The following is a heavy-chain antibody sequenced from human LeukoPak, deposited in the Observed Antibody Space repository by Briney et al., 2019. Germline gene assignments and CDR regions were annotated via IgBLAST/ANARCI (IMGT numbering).Heavy chain of an antibody. Sequence: SETLSPTCTVYGGSISPYYWTWIRQPPGNGLEWIGYIYYSGGTNYNASLNSRVTMSVDTSKNQFSLKLTSVTAADTAVYYCARRAAAVGTYYMDVWGKGTTVTVSS. V-gene: IGHV4-59*01. CDR3: ARRAAAVGTYYMDV. CDR2: IYYSGGT. CDR1: GGSISPYY. D-gene: IGHD6-13*01. J-gene: IGHJ6*03.